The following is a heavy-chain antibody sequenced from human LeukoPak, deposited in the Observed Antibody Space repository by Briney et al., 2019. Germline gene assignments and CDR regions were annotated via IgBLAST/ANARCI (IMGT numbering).Heavy chain of an antibody. V-gene: IGHV1-46*01. D-gene: IGHD2-2*01. CDR2: INPSGGST. CDR1: GYTFTSYY. J-gene: IGHJ5*02. CDR3: ARGGDVVPAAMKVYWFDP. Sequence: GESLKISCKGSGYTFTSYYMHWVRQAPGQGLEWMGIINPSGGSTSYAQKFQGRVTMTRDTSTSTVYMELSSLRSEDTAVYYCARGGDVVPAAMKVYWFDPWGQGTLVTVSS.